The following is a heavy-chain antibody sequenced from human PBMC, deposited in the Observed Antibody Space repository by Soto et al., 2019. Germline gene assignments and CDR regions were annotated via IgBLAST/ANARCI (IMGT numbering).Heavy chain of an antibody. D-gene: IGHD2-2*01. V-gene: IGHV2-5*02. CDR3: AHWRDIVLVPAARGYNWFDP. Sequence: QITLKESGPTLVKPTQTLTLTCTFSGFSLSTSGVGVGWIRQPPGKALEWLALIYWDDDKRYSPSLKSRLTNTQDTYXXQXVXKMTNMDPVDTATYYCAHWRDIVLVPAARGYNWFDPWGQGTLVTVSS. J-gene: IGHJ5*02. CDR2: IYWDDDK. CDR1: GFSLSTSGVG.